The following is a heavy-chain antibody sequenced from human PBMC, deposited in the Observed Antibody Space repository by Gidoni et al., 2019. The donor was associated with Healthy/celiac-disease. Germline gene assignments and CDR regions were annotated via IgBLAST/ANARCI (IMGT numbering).Heavy chain of an antibody. J-gene: IGHJ4*02. V-gene: IGHV4-34*01. CDR3: ARDAYSSGWQIDY. Sequence: QVQLQQWGAGLLKPSETLSLTCAVYGGSFSGYYWSLIRQPPGKGLEWIGEINHSGSTNYNPSLKRRVTISVDTSKNQFSLKLSSVTAADTAVYYCARDAYSSGWQIDYWGQGTLVTVSS. CDR2: INHSGST. CDR1: GGSFSGYY. D-gene: IGHD6-19*01.